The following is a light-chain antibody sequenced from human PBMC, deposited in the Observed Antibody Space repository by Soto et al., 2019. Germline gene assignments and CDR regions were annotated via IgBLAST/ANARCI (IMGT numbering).Light chain of an antibody. CDR1: QSIGNS. CDR3: RQRYNWPLT. V-gene: IGKV3-11*01. J-gene: IGKJ4*01. CDR2: DAF. Sequence: TVLTQSPATLSLSPGERATLSCKASQSIGNSLGWFQQKPGQAPRLLIDDAFNRATGIPARLTGSGSGSNFTLTISSLEPEDFGVYYCRQRYNWPLTFGGGTRWIS.